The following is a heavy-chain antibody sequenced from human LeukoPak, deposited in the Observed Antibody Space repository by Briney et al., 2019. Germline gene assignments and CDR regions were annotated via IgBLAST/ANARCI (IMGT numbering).Heavy chain of an antibody. CDR1: RGSISGSILSYY. V-gene: IGHV4-4*09. CDR3: ARIPLGYSGAYYFDY. CDR2: ISSSGSV. J-gene: IGHJ4*02. D-gene: IGHD5-12*01. Sequence: SETLYLTCNVSRGSISGSILSYYWSWLRQPPGKGLELIGYISSSGSVNDNPSLRSRVTISVVTSKNQFFLNLSSVSAADTAVYYCARIPLGYSGAYYFDYWGQGTLVTVSP.